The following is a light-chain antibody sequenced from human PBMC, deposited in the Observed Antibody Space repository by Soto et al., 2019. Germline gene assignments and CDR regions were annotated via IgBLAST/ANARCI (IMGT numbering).Light chain of an antibody. J-gene: IGKJ1*01. CDR2: SAS. V-gene: IGKV3-20*01. CDR1: QSVFNN. CDR3: HHFGSLPET. Sequence: EIVMTQSPATLSVSPGERVSLSCRASQSVFNNLAWYQQKPGQAPRLLIYSASSRATGIPDRFSGSGSGTDFTLTISRLEPEDFAVYYCHHFGSLPETFGQGTNVE.